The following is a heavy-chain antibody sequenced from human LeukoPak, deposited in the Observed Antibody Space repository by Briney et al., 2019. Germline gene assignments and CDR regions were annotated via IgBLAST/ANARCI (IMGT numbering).Heavy chain of an antibody. Sequence: PGGSLRLSCAASGFTFTSYGISWVRQAPGKGLEWVASIKPDGSEKYYVDTLKGRVTISRDNAKNTAYMQMNSLRAEATAVYYCARGRRGNGVPAAMVRYFDYWGQGTLGTVSS. CDR2: IKPDGSEK. V-gene: IGHV3-7*03. CDR1: GFTFTSYG. D-gene: IGHD2-2*01. J-gene: IGHJ4*03. CDR3: ARGRRGNGVPAAMVRYFDY.